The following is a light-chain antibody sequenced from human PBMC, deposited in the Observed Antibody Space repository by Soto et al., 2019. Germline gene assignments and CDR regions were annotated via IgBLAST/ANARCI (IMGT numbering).Light chain of an antibody. V-gene: IGKV3D-20*01. Sequence: EIVLTQSPATLSLSPGERATLSCGASQSVSSTYLAWYQQKPGLAPRLLIYDASSRDTGIPDRLSGSGSGTALTLTIGRLEPADFAVYYCQQYGSSPFTFGQGTKLEIK. CDR2: DAS. J-gene: IGKJ2*01. CDR1: QSVSSTY. CDR3: QQYGSSPFT.